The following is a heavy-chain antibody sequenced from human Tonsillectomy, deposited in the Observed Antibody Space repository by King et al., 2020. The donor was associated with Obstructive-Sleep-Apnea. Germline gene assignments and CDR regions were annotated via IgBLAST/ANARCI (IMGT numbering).Heavy chain of an antibody. Sequence: QLVQSGGGLVKPGGSLRLSWAGGGFSFSTSSMNWVRQAPGAGLDWVSSISSSGKYIYYADSVKGRFTVTRDNAKNLVYLQLNSLRAEDTALYFCELSITPRLYWFYLWGPGTQVIVSS. CDR1: GFSFSTSS. V-gene: IGHV3-21*01. CDR2: ISSSGKYI. J-gene: IGHJ5*02. CDR3: ELSITPRLYWFYL. D-gene: IGHD6-6*01.